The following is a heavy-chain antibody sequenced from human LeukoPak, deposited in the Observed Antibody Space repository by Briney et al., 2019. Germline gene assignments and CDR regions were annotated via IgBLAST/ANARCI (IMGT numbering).Heavy chain of an antibody. CDR1: GFTFSSYE. CDR3: ARDNVRQLGGGYYFDY. D-gene: IGHD3-10*02. CDR2: IGSSDSTT. Sequence: GGSLRLSCVASGFTFSSYEMNWVRQAPGKGLEWLSYIGSSDSTTHYADSVKGRFTISRDNAKNSLYLQMNSLRAEDTAVYYCARDNVRQLGGGYYFDYWGQGTLVTVSS. V-gene: IGHV3-48*03. J-gene: IGHJ4*02.